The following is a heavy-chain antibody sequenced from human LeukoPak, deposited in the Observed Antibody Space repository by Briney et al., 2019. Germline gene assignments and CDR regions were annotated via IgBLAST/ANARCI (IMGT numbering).Heavy chain of an antibody. J-gene: IGHJ4*02. V-gene: IGHV3-23*01. CDR1: GFTFSSYA. CDR3: AKRDLRCFDY. CDR2: ISGSGGST. Sequence: GGSLRLSCAASGFTFSSYAMSWVRQAPGKGLEWVSAISGSGGSTYYADSVKGRLTISRDNSKNTLYLQTNSLRAEDTAVYYCAKRDLRCFDYWGQGTLVTVSS.